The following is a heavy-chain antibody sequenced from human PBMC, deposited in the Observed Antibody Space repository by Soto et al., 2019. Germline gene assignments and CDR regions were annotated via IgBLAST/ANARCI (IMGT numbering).Heavy chain of an antibody. CDR2: INHSGST. D-gene: IGHD3-22*01. V-gene: IGHV4-34*01. J-gene: IGHJ4*02. Sequence: PSETLSLTCAVYGGSFSGYYWSWIRQPPGKGLEWIGEINHSGSTNYNPSLKSRVTISVDTSKNQFSLKLSSVTAADTAVYYCARVPYYYDSSGYRFDYWGQGTLVTVSS. CDR1: GGSFSGYY. CDR3: ARVPYYYDSSGYRFDY.